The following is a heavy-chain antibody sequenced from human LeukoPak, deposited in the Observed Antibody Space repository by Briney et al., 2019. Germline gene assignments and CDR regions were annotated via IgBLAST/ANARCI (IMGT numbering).Heavy chain of an antibody. CDR3: VRIDGDLRVPSRYMDV. V-gene: IGHV5-51*01. D-gene: IGHD4-17*01. CDR1: GDSFTTFW. Sequence: GESLNISWQASGDSFTTFWLGWVGHMPGKGLEWLGIIYPADSETTYGPSFQGQVTISADKSINTAYLQWRSLKASDTAVYFCVRIDGDLRVPSRYMDVWGKGTTVTVSS. J-gene: IGHJ6*03. CDR2: IYPADSET.